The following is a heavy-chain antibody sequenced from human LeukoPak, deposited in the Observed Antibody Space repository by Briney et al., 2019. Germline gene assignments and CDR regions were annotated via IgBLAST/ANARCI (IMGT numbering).Heavy chain of an antibody. Sequence: ASVKVSCKASGYTFTGYYMHWVRQAPGQGLEWMGWINPNSGGTNYAQKFQGWVTMTRDTSISTAYMELSRLRSDDTAVYYCARDWAPEGSSWYRPGGMDVWGQGTTVTVSS. CDR3: ARDWAPEGSSWYRPGGMDV. J-gene: IGHJ6*02. V-gene: IGHV1-2*04. D-gene: IGHD6-13*01. CDR1: GYTFTGYY. CDR2: INPNSGGT.